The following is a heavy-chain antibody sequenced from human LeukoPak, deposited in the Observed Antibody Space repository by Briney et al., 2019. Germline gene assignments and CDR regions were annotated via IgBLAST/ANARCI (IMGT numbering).Heavy chain of an antibody. V-gene: IGHV4-59*08. D-gene: IGHD1-14*01. CDR2: IFYSGST. CDR3: ARSMDPEMDV. CDR1: GGSFSGYY. J-gene: IGHJ6*02. Sequence: SETLSLTCAVYGGSFSGYYWSWIRQPPGKRLEWIGHIFYSGSTNYNPSLKSRVTISVDTSKGQFYLRLSSVTAADTAVYYCARSMDPEMDVWGQGTTVIVSS.